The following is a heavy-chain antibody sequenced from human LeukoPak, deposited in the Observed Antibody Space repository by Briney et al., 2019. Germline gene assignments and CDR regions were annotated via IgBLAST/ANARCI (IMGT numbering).Heavy chain of an antibody. V-gene: IGHV3-64D*06. Sequence: GGSLRLSCSASGFTFSDYPMHWVRQTPGKGLEYVSAISKDGDDTYYAASVKGRFTISRDNSKNTLYLQMSSLRTEDAAVFYCVQVGSNYYLNWGQGTLVIVSS. J-gene: IGHJ4*02. CDR3: VQVGSNYYLN. CDR2: ISKDGDDT. D-gene: IGHD4-11*01. CDR1: GFTFSDYP.